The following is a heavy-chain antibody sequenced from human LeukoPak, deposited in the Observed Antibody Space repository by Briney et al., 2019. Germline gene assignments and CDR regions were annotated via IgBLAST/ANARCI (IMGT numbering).Heavy chain of an antibody. D-gene: IGHD4-23*01. V-gene: IGHV1-18*01. CDR3: ARHMTTVVTSLDY. J-gene: IGHJ4*02. Sequence: ASVKVSCKASGYDFSSYGLSWVRHVPGQGLQWMGWISVYDGKTDYGPLQGRVTMTTDTSPGTAYMELRNLRSEDTAIYYCARHMTTVVTSLDYWGQGTMATVSS. CDR2: ISVYDGKT. CDR1: GYDFSSYG.